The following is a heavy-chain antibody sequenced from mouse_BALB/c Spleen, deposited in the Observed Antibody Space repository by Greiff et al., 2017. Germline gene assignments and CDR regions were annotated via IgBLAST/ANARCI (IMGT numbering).Heavy chain of an antibody. D-gene: IGHD2-3*01. V-gene: IGHV5-6-5*01. CDR1: GFTFSSYA. CDR2: ISSGGST. CDR3: ARGAYDGYPFAY. J-gene: IGHJ3*01. Sequence: EVMLVESGGGLVKPGGSLKLSCAASGFTFSSYAMSWVRQTPEKRLEWVASISSGGSTYYPDSVKGRFTLSRDNARNILYLQMSSLRSEDTAMYYCARGAYDGYPFAYWGQGTLVTVSA.